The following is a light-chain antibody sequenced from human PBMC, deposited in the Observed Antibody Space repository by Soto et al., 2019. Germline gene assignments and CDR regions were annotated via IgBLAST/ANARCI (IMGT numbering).Light chain of an antibody. Sequence: QLVLTQSPSASASLGASVKLTCTLSSGHSNYAIAWHQQQPEKGPRYLMKVNSDGSHYKGDGIPDRFSGSSSGAERYLTISSLQSEDEADYYCPTWGTGLWVFGGGTKLTVL. CDR1: SGHSNYA. J-gene: IGLJ3*02. V-gene: IGLV4-69*01. CDR2: VNSDGSH. CDR3: PTWGTGLWV.